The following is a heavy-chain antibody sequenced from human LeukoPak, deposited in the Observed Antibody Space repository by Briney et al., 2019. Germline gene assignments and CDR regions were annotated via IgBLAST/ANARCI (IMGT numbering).Heavy chain of an antibody. D-gene: IGHD2-15*01. J-gene: IGHJ6*02. V-gene: IGHV3-64D*06. CDR1: GFTFSSYA. CDR3: ARAGYCSGGSCYGMDV. CDR2: ISINGGST. Sequence: GGSLRLPCAASGFTFSSYAMHWVRQAPGKGLEYVSGISINGGSTDYADSVKGRFTISRDNSKNTVYLQMSSLRAEDTAVYYCARAGYCSGGSCYGMDVWGQGTTVTVSS.